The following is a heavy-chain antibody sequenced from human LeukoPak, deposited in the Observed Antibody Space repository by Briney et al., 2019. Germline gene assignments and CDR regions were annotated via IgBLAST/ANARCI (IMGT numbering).Heavy chain of an antibody. V-gene: IGHV3-33*01. Sequence: GGSLRLSCAASGFTFSSYGMHWVRQAPGKGLEWVAVIWYDGSNKYYADSVKGRFSISRDNSKNTLYLQMNSLRAEDTAVYYCARERWIQLWLFYYWGQGTLVTVSS. D-gene: IGHD5-18*01. CDR2: IWYDGSNK. CDR1: GFTFSSYG. CDR3: ARERWIQLWLFYY. J-gene: IGHJ4*02.